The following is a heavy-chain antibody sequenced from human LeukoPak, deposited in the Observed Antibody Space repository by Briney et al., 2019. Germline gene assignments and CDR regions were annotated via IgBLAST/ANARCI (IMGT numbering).Heavy chain of an antibody. J-gene: IGHJ4*02. Sequence: SETLSLTCTVSGGSISSSGYYWGWIRQPPGKGQEWIGNIYYSGSTYYNPSLKSRVTISVDTSKNHFSLKLNSVTAADTALYYCARLGYCSSASCGPLDYWGQGTLVTVSS. V-gene: IGHV4-39*02. CDR2: IYYSGST. D-gene: IGHD2-2*01. CDR3: ARLGYCSSASCGPLDY. CDR1: GGSISSSGYY.